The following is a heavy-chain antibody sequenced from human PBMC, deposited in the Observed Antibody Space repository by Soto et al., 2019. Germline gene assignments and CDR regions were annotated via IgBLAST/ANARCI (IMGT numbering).Heavy chain of an antibody. CDR1: GGSVSSGSYY. CDR2: IYYSGST. Sequence: QVQLQESGPGLVKPSETLSLTCTVSGGSVSSGSYYWSWIRQPPGKGLEWIGYIYYSGSTNYNPSLKSRVTISVDTSKNQFSLKLSSVTAADTAVYYCARGGYAYYYYGMDVWGQGTTVTVSS. V-gene: IGHV4-61*01. D-gene: IGHD5-12*01. CDR3: ARGGYAYYYYGMDV. J-gene: IGHJ6*02.